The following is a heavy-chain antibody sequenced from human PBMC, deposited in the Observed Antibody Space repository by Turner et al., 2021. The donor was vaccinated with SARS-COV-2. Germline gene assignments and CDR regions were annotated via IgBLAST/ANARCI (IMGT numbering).Heavy chain of an antibody. D-gene: IGHD1-1*01. CDR3: ARHQGSTSGYDHGMNV. CDR2: FYKSGSV. CDR1: GGSISSKS. V-gene: IGHV4-59*08. Sequence: QMQLQESGPGLVRPPETLPLTCTVSGGSISSKSSSWIRQSPGGGLEWIGYFYKSGSVDYSPTLKSRVTISVDTSKNQLSLNLISMTAADTAVYYCARHQGSTSGYDHGMNVWGQGTAVIVSS. J-gene: IGHJ6*02.